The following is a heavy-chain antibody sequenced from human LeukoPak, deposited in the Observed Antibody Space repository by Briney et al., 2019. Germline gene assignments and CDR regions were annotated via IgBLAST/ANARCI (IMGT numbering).Heavy chain of an antibody. D-gene: IGHD2-15*01. CDR2: ISGSGGST. CDR3: AKAEKLGYCSGGSCLSGN. V-gene: IGHV3-23*01. Sequence: PGGSLRLSCAASGFTFSSYAMSWVRQAPGKGLEWVSGISGSGGSTYYAGSVKGRFTISRDNSKNTLYLQMNSLRADDTAVYYCAKAEKLGYCSGGSCLSGNWGQGTLVTVSS. CDR1: GFTFSSYA. J-gene: IGHJ4*02.